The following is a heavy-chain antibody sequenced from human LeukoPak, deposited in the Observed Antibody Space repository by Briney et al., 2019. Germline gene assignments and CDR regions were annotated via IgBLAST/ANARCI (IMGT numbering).Heavy chain of an antibody. V-gene: IGHV3-30*04. CDR2: ISYAGTNK. Sequence: PGGSLRLSCAASGFTFSSYVMNWVRQAPGKGLEWVAVISYAGTNKYYADSVKGRFTISRDNSKNTLYLQMNNLRVEDTAVYYCARDAGWRLLDYWGRGTQVTVSS. CDR1: GFTFSSYV. CDR3: ARDAGWRLLDY. D-gene: IGHD6-25*01. J-gene: IGHJ4*02.